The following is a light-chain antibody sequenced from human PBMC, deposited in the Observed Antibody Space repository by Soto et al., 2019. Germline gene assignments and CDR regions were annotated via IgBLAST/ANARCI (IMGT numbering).Light chain of an antibody. CDR2: EVV. CDR1: TSDVGAYNY. J-gene: IGLJ1*01. V-gene: IGLV2-8*01. CDR3: KSYAGSNTYV. Sequence: QSALTQPASVSGSPGQSITISCTGSTSDVGAYNYVSWYKHHPGQAPRLIIYEVVQRPSGVPDRFSGSKSGNTASLTVSGLQAADEADYFCKSYAGSNTYVFGSGTKVTV.